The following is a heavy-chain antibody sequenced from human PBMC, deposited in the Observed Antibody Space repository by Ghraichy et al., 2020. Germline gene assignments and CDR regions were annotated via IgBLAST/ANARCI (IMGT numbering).Heavy chain of an antibody. Sequence: SETLSLTCAVYGGSFSGYYWSWIRQPPGKGLEWIGEINHSGSTNYNPSLKSRVTISVDTSKNQFSLKLSSVTAADTAVYYCARGNCSGGSCYSFSRRKTNWFDPWGQGTLVTVSS. CDR3: ARGNCSGGSCYSFSRRKTNWFDP. J-gene: IGHJ5*02. V-gene: IGHV4-34*01. CDR2: INHSGST. D-gene: IGHD2-15*01. CDR1: GGSFSGYY.